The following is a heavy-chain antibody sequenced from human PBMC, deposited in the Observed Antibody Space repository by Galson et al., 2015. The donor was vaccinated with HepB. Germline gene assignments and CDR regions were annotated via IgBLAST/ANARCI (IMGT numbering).Heavy chain of an antibody. CDR3: ARENYYDGSGSDAFDM. CDR1: GFTFSRHW. D-gene: IGHD3-22*01. V-gene: IGHV3-7*01. CDR2: IKQDGNEQ. J-gene: IGHJ3*02. Sequence: SLRLSCAASGFTFSRHWTTWVRQAPGKGLEWVADIKQDGNEQHYVDSVEGRFTISRDNARNSLFLPMDSLRAEDTAVYYCARENYYDGSGSDAFDMWGQGTMVTVSA.